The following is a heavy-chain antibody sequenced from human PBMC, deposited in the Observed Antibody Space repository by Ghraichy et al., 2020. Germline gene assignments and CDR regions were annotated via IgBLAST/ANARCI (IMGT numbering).Heavy chain of an antibody. D-gene: IGHD2-21*02. V-gene: IGHV2-5*01. CDR2: IYLNDDK. CDR3: AHSPHFVVVTASPYYFDY. J-gene: IGHJ4*02. Sequence: SGPTLVKPTQTLTLTCTFSGFSLTTSGVAVGWIRQPPGKALEWLALIYLNDDKRYSPSLKSRLTITKDTSKNQVVLTLTNMDPVDTATYYCAHSPHFVVVTASPYYFDYWGQGTLVTVSS. CDR1: GFSLTTSGVA.